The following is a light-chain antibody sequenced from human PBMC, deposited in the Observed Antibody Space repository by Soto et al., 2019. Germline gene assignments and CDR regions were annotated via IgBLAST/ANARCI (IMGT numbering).Light chain of an antibody. Sequence: QSALTQPPSVSAAPGQRVSISCSGSTSNIENNYVSWYQQLPGTAPKLLIYDNNKRPSGIPDRFSGSKSGTSATLGITGLQTGDEADYYCGTWDSSLSAGVFGGGTKLTVL. CDR3: GTWDSSLSAGV. CDR2: DNN. J-gene: IGLJ3*02. CDR1: TSNIENNY. V-gene: IGLV1-51*01.